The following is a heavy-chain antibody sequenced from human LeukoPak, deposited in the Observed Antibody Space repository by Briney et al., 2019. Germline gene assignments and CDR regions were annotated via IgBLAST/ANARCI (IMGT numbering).Heavy chain of an antibody. CDR1: GFTFSSYS. CDR2: ISSSSSYI. V-gene: IGHV3-21*01. J-gene: IGHJ4*02. D-gene: IGHD2-21*02. CDR3: ATPVVTAGSHDY. Sequence: PGGSLRFSCAASGFTFSSYSMNWVRQAPGKGLEWVSSISSSSSYIYYADSVKGRFTISRDNSKNTLYLQMNSLRAEDTAVYYCATPVVTAGSHDYWGQGTLVTVSS.